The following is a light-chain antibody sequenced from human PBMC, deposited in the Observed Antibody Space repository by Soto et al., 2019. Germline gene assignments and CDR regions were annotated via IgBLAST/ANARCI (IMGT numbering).Light chain of an antibody. V-gene: IGKV1-5*03. J-gene: IGKJ1*01. CDR1: DNIAPW. CDR3: QRYNSAPWT. CDR2: KAA. Sequence: DIQMTQSPSTLSASVGDRVAITCRASDNIAPWVAWYQQKPGKAPKLLIYKAANLADEVPSRFAGSGSGTDFTLTITRLQPDDFATYYCQRYNSAPWTFGQGTKVDLK.